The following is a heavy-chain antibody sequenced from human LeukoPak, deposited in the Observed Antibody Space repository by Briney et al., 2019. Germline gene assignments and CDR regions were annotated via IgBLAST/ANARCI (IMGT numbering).Heavy chain of an antibody. CDR1: GFTFRSYA. CDR3: AKDSGIAARYYYYYYMDV. J-gene: IGHJ6*03. V-gene: IGHV3-23*01. D-gene: IGHD6-6*01. CDR2: ISDSGDGT. Sequence: GGSLRLSCAGSGFTFRSYAMSWVRQAPGKGLEWVSAISDSGDGTYYADSVKGRFTISRDNSKNTLYLQMNSLRAEDTAVHYCAKDSGIAARYYYYYYMDVWGKGTTVTVSS.